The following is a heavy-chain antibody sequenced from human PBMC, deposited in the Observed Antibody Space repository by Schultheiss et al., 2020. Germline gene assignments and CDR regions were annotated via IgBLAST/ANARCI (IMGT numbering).Heavy chain of an antibody. CDR3: ARLNANCTRTSCYYYFDY. D-gene: IGHD2-2*01. J-gene: IGHJ4*02. CDR2: IDPTDSYT. V-gene: IGHV5-10-1*01. Sequence: GGSLRLPCKGSGYSFTNFWISWVRQMPGKGLGWMGRIDPTDSYTNYSPSFQGHVTLSTDKSISTAYLQWTSLRASDTAMYYCARLNANCTRTSCYYYFDYWGQGALVTVSS. CDR1: GYSFTNFW.